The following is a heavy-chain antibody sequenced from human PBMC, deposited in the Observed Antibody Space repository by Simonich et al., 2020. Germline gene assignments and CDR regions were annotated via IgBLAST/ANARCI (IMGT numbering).Heavy chain of an antibody. CDR2: INHSRST. J-gene: IGHJ1*01. CDR3: ARGLRVAAAGTAFQH. D-gene: IGHD6-13*01. V-gene: IGHV4-34*01. CDR1: GGSFSGYY. Sequence: QVQLQQWGAGLLKPSETLSLTCAVYGGSFSGYYWSWIRQPPGKGLEGIGEINHSRSTNYNTSLKSRVTISVDTSKNQFSLKLSSVTAADTAVYYCARGLRVAAAGTAFQHWGQGTLVTVSS.